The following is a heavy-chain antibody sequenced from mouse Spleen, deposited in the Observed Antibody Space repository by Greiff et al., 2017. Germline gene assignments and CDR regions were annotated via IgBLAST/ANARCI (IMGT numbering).Heavy chain of an antibody. Sequence: QVQLKESDAELVKPGASVKISCKVSGYTFTDHTIHWMKQRPEQGLEWIGYIYPRDGSTKYNEKFKGKATLTADKSSSTAYMQLNSLTSEDSAVYFCARGDGNYRSYWYFDVWGAGTTVTVSS. CDR1: GYTFTDHT. J-gene: IGHJ1*01. CDR2: IYPRDGST. V-gene: IGHV1-78*01. D-gene: IGHD2-1*01. CDR3: ARGDGNYRSYWYFDV.